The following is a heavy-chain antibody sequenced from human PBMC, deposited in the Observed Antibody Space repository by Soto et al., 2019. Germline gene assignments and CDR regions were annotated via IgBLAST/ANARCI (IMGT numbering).Heavy chain of an antibody. CDR3: ARDRECSGGSCYSVGAFDI. J-gene: IGHJ3*02. CDR2: INPSGGST. D-gene: IGHD2-15*01. V-gene: IGHV1-46*01. Sequence: ASVKVSCKASGYTFTSYYMHWVRQAPGQGLEWMGIINPSGGSTSYAQKCQGRVTMTRDTSTSTVYMELSSLRSEDTAVYYCARDRECSGGSCYSVGAFDIWGQGTMVTVSS. CDR1: GYTFTSYY.